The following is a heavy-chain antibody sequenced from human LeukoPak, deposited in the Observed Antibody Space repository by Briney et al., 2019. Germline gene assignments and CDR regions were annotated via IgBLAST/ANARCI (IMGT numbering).Heavy chain of an antibody. Sequence: GGSLRLSCAASGFTFSSYAMHWVRQAPGKGLEGVAVISYDGSNKYYADSVKGRFAISRDNSKNTLYLQMNSLRAEDTAVYYCASESQTYSSGWYNWFDPWGQGTLVTVSS. V-gene: IGHV3-30*09. J-gene: IGHJ5*02. CDR2: ISYDGSNK. CDR1: GFTFSSYA. D-gene: IGHD6-19*01. CDR3: ASESQTYSSGWYNWFDP.